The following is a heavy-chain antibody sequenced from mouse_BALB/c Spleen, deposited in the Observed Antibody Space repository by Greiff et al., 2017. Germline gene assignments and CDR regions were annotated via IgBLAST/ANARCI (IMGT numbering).Heavy chain of an antibody. D-gene: IGHD2-1*01. CDR2: IYPSDSYT. CDR3: TRNGNYVLYAMDY. CDR1: GYTFTSYW. Sequence: VQLQQPGAELVRPGASVKLSCKASGYTFTSYWINWVKQRPGQGLEWIGNIYPSDSYTNYNQKFKDKATLTVDKSSSTAYMQLSSPTSEDSAVYYCTRNGNYVLYAMDYWGQGTSVTVSS. V-gene: IGHV1-69*02. J-gene: IGHJ4*01.